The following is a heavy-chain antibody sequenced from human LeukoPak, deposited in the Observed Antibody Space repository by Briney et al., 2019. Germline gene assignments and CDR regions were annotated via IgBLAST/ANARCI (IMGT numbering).Heavy chain of an antibody. Sequence: GGSLRLSCAASGFTFSGYGMHWVRQAPGKGLEWMAFIRYDGSNKFYADSVKGRFTISRDNSKNTLRLQMDSLRVEDTAVYYCAPDIVPALVATGDYWGQGTLVTVSS. V-gene: IGHV3-30*02. D-gene: IGHD2-8*01. J-gene: IGHJ4*02. CDR2: IRYDGSNK. CDR1: GFTFSGYG. CDR3: APDIVPALVATGDY.